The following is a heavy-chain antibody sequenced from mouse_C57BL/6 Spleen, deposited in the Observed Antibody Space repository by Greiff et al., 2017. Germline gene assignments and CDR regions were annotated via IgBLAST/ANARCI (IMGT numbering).Heavy chain of an antibody. Sequence: VTLMESGPELVKPGASVKISCKASGYAFSSSCMNWVKQRPGKGLEWIGRIYPGDGDTNYNGKFKGKATLTADKSSSTAYMQLSSLTSDDSAVYYCASTVVASYNAMDYWGQGTSVTVSS. CDR3: ASTVVASYNAMDY. CDR2: IYPGDGDT. J-gene: IGHJ4*01. CDR1: GYAFSSSC. D-gene: IGHD1-1*01. V-gene: IGHV1-82*01.